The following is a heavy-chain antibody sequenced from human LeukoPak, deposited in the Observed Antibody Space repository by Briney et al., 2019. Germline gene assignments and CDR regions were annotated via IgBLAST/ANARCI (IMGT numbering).Heavy chain of an antibody. V-gene: IGHV4-39*01. Sequence: PSETLSLTCTVSGGSIGSGNHFWGWLRQPPGKGLEWIGIIYYSGRTYFNPSLKSRVTISVDTSKNQFSLKLSSVTAADTAVYYCARRAYSSSSFDYWGQGTLVTVSS. CDR1: GGSIGSGNHF. CDR2: IYYSGRT. D-gene: IGHD6-6*01. J-gene: IGHJ4*02. CDR3: ARRAYSSSSFDY.